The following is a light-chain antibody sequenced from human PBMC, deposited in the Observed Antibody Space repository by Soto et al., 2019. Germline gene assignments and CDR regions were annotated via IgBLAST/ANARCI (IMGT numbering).Light chain of an antibody. CDR2: KAS. CDR1: QTISSW. J-gene: IGKJ1*01. CDR3: QQYNSYSLT. Sequence: DFQMTQSPSTLSGSVGDRVTITCRASQTISSWLAWYQQKPGKAPKLLIYKASTLKSGVPSRFSGGGSGTEFTLTITTLQPDDFATYYCQQYNSYSLTFGQGTKVDIK. V-gene: IGKV1-5*03.